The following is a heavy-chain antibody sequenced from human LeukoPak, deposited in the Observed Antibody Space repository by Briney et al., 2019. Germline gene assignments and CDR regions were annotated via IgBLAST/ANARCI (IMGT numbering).Heavy chain of an antibody. J-gene: IGHJ4*02. V-gene: IGHV1-2*02. D-gene: IGHD6-19*01. CDR1: GYTFTSYA. Sequence: ASVKVSCKSSGYTFTSYAMHWVRQAPGQGLEWMGWINPKNGDTNCAQKFQGRVTMTRDTSISTLYMELSRLRSDDTAVYYCARAIYSSGPFDYWGQGTLVTVSS. CDR3: ARAIYSSGPFDY. CDR2: INPKNGDT.